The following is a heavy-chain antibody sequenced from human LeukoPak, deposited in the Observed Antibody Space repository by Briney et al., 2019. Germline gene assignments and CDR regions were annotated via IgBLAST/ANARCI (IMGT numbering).Heavy chain of an antibody. D-gene: IGHD1-26*01. CDR3: AKDRWRVGATIGTGFDY. V-gene: IGHV3-7*03. J-gene: IGHJ4*02. CDR1: GFTFSSYS. CDR2: IKQDGSEK. Sequence: GGSLRLSCAASGFTFSSYSMSCVRQAPGKGLEWVANIKQDGSEKYYADSVKGRFTISRDNAKNSLYLQMNSLRAEDTAVYYCAKDRWRVGATIGTGFDYWGQGTLVTVSS.